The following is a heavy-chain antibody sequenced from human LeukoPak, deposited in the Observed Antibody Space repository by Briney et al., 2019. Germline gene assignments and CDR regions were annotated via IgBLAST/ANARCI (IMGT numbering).Heavy chain of an antibody. CDR1: GGSFSGYY. CDR3: ASYGGNSVYDY. D-gene: IGHD4-23*01. Sequence: TSETLSLTCAVYGGSFSGYYWSWIRQPPGKGLEWIGEISHSGSTNYNPSLKSRVTISLDTSKKQFSLRLSSVTAADTAVYYCASYGGNSVYDYWGQGTLVTVSS. CDR2: ISHSGST. V-gene: IGHV4-34*01. J-gene: IGHJ4*02.